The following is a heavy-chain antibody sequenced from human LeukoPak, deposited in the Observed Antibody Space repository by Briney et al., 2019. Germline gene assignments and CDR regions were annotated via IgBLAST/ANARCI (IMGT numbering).Heavy chain of an antibody. CDR2: IILIFGTA. Sequence: ASVKVSCKASGGTFSSYAISWVRQAPGQGLEWMGGIILIFGTANYAQKFQGRVTITADESTSTAYMELSSLRSEDTAVYYCARARYCSGGSCYSSFDYWGQGTLVTVSS. J-gene: IGHJ4*02. CDR1: GGTFSSYA. D-gene: IGHD2-15*01. CDR3: ARARYCSGGSCYSSFDY. V-gene: IGHV1-69*13.